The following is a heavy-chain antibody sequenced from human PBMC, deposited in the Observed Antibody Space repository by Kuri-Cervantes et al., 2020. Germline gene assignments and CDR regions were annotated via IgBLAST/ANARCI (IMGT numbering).Heavy chain of an antibody. CDR1: GGFISSYY. Sequence: SETLSLTCSVSGGFISSYYWSWIRQPAGKGLEWIGRIYSSGSTSYNPSLKSRVNISVDKSKKQFSLKLSSVTAADTAVYYCARTMVRGVTAYYYYMDVWGKGTTVTVSS. CDR3: ARTMVRGVTAYYYYMDV. D-gene: IGHD3-10*01. J-gene: IGHJ6*03. CDR2: IYSSGST. V-gene: IGHV4-4*07.